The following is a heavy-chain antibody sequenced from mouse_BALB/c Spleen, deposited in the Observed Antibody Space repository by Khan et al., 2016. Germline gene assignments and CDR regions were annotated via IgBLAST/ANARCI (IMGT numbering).Heavy chain of an antibody. J-gene: IGHJ2*01. CDR1: GFTFSSYG. CDR3: ARGGYYEAY. Sequence: EVELVESGGGLVQPGGSLKLSCAASGFTFSSYGMSWVRQTPDKRLELVATINSNGGRTYYQDSVKGRFTISRDYAKNNLYLRMSSLKSEDTAMYYCARGGYYEAYWGQGTTLTVSS. CDR2: INSNGGRT. D-gene: IGHD2-3*01. V-gene: IGHV5-6-3*01.